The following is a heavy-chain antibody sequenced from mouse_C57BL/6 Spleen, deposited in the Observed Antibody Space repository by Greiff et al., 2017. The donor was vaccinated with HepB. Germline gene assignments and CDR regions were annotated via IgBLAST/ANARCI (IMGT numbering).Heavy chain of an antibody. Sequence: VQLQQPGAELVRPGSSVKLSRKASGYTFTSYWMHWVKQRPIQGLEWIGNIDPSDSETHYNQKFKDKATLTVDKSSSTAYMQLSSLTSEDSAVYYCARAYYSNYGYAMDYWGQGTSVTVSS. J-gene: IGHJ4*01. CDR2: IDPSDSET. CDR3: ARAYYSNYGYAMDY. V-gene: IGHV1-52*01. CDR1: GYTFTSYW. D-gene: IGHD2-5*01.